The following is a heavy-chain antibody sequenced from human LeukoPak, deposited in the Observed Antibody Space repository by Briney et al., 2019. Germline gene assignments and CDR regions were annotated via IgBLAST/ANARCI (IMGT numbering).Heavy chain of an antibody. D-gene: IGHD4-11*01. Sequence: PSETLSLTGAGCGGSFSGYYWSWIRQPPGTGLEWIGEINHSGSTNYNPSLKSRVTISVDTSKNQFSLKLSSVTAADTAVYYCARQYSNYVDYWGQGTLVTVSS. V-gene: IGHV4-34*01. CDR1: GGSFSGYY. CDR2: INHSGST. CDR3: ARQYSNYVDY. J-gene: IGHJ4*02.